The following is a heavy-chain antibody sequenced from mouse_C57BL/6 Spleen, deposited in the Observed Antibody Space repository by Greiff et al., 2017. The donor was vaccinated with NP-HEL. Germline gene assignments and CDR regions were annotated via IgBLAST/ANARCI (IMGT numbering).Heavy chain of an antibody. V-gene: IGHV5-17*01. D-gene: IGHD2-5*01. CDR3: ARRIYSNPWYFDV. CDR1: GFTFSDYG. Sequence: EVQRVESGGGLVKPGGSLKLSCAASGFTFSDYGMHWVRQAPEKGLEWVAYISSGSSTIYYADTVKGRFTISRDNAKNTLFLQMTSLRSEDTAMYYCARRIYSNPWYFDVWGTGTTVTVSS. CDR2: ISSGSSTI. J-gene: IGHJ1*03.